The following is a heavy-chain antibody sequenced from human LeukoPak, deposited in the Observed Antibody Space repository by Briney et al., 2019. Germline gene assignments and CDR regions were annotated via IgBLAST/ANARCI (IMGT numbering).Heavy chain of an antibody. CDR3: ARGDGYNSYYFDS. Sequence: GGSLRLSCAASGFTFTSYSMNWVRQAPGKGLEWVSSISSSSSYIYYADSVKGRFTISRDNAKNSLYLQMNSLRAEDTAVYYCARGDGYNSYYFDSWGQGTLVTVSS. J-gene: IGHJ4*02. CDR2: ISSSSSYI. D-gene: IGHD5-24*01. CDR1: GFTFTSYS. V-gene: IGHV3-21*01.